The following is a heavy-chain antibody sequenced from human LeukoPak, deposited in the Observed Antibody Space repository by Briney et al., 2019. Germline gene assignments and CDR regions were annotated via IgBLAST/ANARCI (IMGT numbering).Heavy chain of an antibody. Sequence: GGSLRLSCAASGFTFSSHSMNWVRQAPGKGLEWVSYLSSSSSTIYYADSVKGRFTISRDNAKNSLYLQVNSLRDEDTAVYYCAREKVLLWFGELEQYNWFDPWGQGTLVTVSS. J-gene: IGHJ5*02. CDR2: LSSSSSTI. D-gene: IGHD3-10*01. V-gene: IGHV3-48*02. CDR1: GFTFSSHS. CDR3: AREKVLLWFGELEQYNWFDP.